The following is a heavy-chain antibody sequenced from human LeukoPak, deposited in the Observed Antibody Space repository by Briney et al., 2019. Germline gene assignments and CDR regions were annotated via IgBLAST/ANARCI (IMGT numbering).Heavy chain of an antibody. CDR1: GFTFSSYG. CDR3: AKGVDYDILTGFDY. V-gene: IGHV3-33*08. CDR2: ISYDGSNK. J-gene: IGHJ4*02. D-gene: IGHD3-9*01. Sequence: GRSLRLSCAASGFTFSSYGMHWVRQAPGKGLEWVAVISYDGSNKYYADSVKGRFTISRDNSKNTLYLQMNSLRAEDTAVYYCAKGVDYDILTGFDYWGQGTLVTVSS.